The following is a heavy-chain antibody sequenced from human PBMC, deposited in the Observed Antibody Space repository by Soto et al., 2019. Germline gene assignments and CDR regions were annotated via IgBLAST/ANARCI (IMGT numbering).Heavy chain of an antibody. CDR3: ARVNRRWLQPPHLYYFDY. Sequence: SEALSLTCAVYGGSFSGYYWSWIRQPPGKGLEWIGEINHSGSTNYNPSLRSRVTISVDTSKNQFSLKLSSVTAADTAVYYCARVNRRWLQPPHLYYFDYWGQGTLVTVSS. D-gene: IGHD5-12*01. CDR2: INHSGST. J-gene: IGHJ4*02. V-gene: IGHV4-34*01. CDR1: GGSFSGYY.